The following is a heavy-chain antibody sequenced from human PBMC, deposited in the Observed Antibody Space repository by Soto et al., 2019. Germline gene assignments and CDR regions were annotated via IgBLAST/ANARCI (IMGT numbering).Heavy chain of an antibody. Sequence: QVQLQESGPGLLKPSQTLSLTCTVSGGSIYSSAYFWSWIRQHPGKGLEWIDYIYHSGSSYYNPSLKSRVTISVAASKNQFSLRLNSVTAADTAVYYCASARDYYFDYWGQGTLVTVSS. CDR3: ASARDYYFDY. CDR1: GGSIYSSAYF. V-gene: IGHV4-31*03. CDR2: IYHSGSS. J-gene: IGHJ4*02.